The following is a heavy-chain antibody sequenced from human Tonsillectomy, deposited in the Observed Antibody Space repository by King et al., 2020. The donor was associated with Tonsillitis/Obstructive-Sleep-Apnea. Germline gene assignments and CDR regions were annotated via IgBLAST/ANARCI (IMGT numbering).Heavy chain of an antibody. Sequence: VQLQESGPGLVKPSETLSLTCTVSGGSISSYYWSWIRPPPGKGLEWIGYIYYSGSTNFNPSLKSRVTISVDTSKNQFSLKLSSVTAADTAVYYCARQAGYSYALNWFDPWGQGTLVTVSS. CDR1: GGSISSYY. CDR3: ARQAGYSYALNWFDP. CDR2: IYYSGST. V-gene: IGHV4-59*08. J-gene: IGHJ5*02. D-gene: IGHD5-18*01.